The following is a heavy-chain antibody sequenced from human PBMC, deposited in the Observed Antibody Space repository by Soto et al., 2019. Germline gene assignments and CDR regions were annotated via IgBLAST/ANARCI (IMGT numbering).Heavy chain of an antibody. D-gene: IGHD5-18*01. V-gene: IGHV1-3*01. Sequence: GASVKVSCKASGYTFTSYAVHWVRQAPGQRLECVGWINAGNGNTKYSQKFQGRVTITRDTSANTAYMELSSLGSEDTAVYYCASTRGYSYGPPQNWGQGTLVTVSS. J-gene: IGHJ4*02. CDR2: INAGNGNT. CDR3: ASTRGYSYGPPQN. CDR1: GYTFTSYA.